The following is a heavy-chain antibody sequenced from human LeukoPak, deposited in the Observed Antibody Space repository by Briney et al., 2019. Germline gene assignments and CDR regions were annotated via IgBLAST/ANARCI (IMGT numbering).Heavy chain of an antibody. Sequence: PKGSLKLSCKASGYIFSVYNMHWVRQAPGQGLEWLGWINPKTGAADYAQQFRGRITMTRDTSINTAYMGMKRVTSDDTAVYYCGKGAEAETSPLDYWGQGTLVTVSS. CDR3: GKGAEAETSPLDY. D-gene: IGHD6-19*01. J-gene: IGHJ4*02. CDR2: INPKTGAA. V-gene: IGHV1-2*02. CDR1: GYIFSVYN.